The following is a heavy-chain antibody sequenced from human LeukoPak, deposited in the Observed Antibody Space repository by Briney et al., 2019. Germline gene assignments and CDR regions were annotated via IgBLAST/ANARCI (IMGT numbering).Heavy chain of an antibody. Sequence: PGGSLRLSCAASGFTFSSYAMSWVRQAPGKGLEWVSSISGSGGTTHYADSVKGRFTISRDNSKNTLFLQLHNLRVEDTALYYCARDLHYYVAMDVWGQGTTVTVSS. CDR3: ARDLHYYVAMDV. CDR1: GFTFSSYA. D-gene: IGHD3-10*02. J-gene: IGHJ6*02. V-gene: IGHV3-23*01. CDR2: ISGSGGTT.